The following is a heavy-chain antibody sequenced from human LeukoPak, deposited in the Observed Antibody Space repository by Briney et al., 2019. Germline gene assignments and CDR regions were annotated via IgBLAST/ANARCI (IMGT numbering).Heavy chain of an antibody. J-gene: IGHJ4*02. V-gene: IGHV3-53*01. Sequence: GGSLRLSCAASGFTVDSNYLSWVRQAPGKGLEWVSTIYTGGNTYYAASVKGRFTISRDFSKNTVFLHMNSLRAEDTAVYYCAKDPFWYLDTASPYYFDYWGQGTLVTVSS. CDR3: AKDPFWYLDTASPYYFDY. CDR1: GFTVDSNY. CDR2: IYTGGNT. D-gene: IGHD5-18*01.